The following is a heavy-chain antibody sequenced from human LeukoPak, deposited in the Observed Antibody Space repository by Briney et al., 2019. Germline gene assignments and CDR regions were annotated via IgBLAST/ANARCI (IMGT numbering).Heavy chain of an antibody. CDR1: GYSFTSYW. J-gene: IGHJ6*03. V-gene: IGHV5-51*01. Sequence: GESLKISCKGSGYSFTSYWIGWVRQMPGKGLEWMGIIYPGDSDTRYSPYFQGQVNISADKSINTAYLQWSSLKASDTAMYYCARHTYCSSTSCYPLDYYYYYYMDVWGKGTTVTVSS. CDR2: IYPGDSDT. D-gene: IGHD2-2*01. CDR3: ARHTYCSSTSCYPLDYYYYYYMDV.